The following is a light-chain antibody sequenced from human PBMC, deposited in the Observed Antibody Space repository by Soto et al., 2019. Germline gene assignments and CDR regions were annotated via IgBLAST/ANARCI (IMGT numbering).Light chain of an antibody. CDR3: QQSHSMPWT. Sequence: DIQLTQSPSSLSASVGDIVTMTCRTSQSITSYLNWYQQKPGKAPRLLIYGSSSLQGGVPSRFSGSGSGTDFTLTISSLQPEDFATYYCQQSHSMPWTFGQGTKVEIK. V-gene: IGKV1-39*01. CDR2: GSS. J-gene: IGKJ1*01. CDR1: QSITSY.